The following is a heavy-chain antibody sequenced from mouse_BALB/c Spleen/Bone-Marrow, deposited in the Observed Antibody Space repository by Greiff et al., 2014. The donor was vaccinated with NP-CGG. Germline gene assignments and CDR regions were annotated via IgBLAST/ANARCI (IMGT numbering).Heavy chain of an antibody. D-gene: IGHD2-14*01. V-gene: IGHV5-4*02. CDR2: ISDGGTYT. CDR3: ARDGGYRYAWFAY. J-gene: IGHJ3*01. CDR1: GFTFSDYY. Sequence: EVKLMESGGGLVKPGGSLKLSCAASGFTFSDYYMYWVRQTPEKRLEWVATISDGGTYTYCPDSVKGRFTISRDNAKNNLYLQTSSLKSEDTAMYYCARDGGYRYAWFAYWGQGTLVTVSA.